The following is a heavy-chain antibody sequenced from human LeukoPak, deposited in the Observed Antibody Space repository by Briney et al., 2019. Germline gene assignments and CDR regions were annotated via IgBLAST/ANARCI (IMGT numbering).Heavy chain of an antibody. V-gene: IGHV3-21*06. J-gene: IGHJ3*01. CDR2: IISSYTYI. CDR1: GFTFSNYC. D-gene: IGHD3-22*01. CDR3: ARDRSEGHDSSGPLDAFDV. Sequence: GGSLRLSCSASGFTFSNYCMNCVRQAPGKGLEWVSSIISSYTYIYYAHSMKGRFTISRDNARNSLYLQMNSMRADDTAVYYCARDRSEGHDSSGPLDAFDVWGQGTLVTVSS.